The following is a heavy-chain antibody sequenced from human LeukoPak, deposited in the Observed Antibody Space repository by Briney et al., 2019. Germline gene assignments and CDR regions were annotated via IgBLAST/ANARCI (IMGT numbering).Heavy chain of an antibody. V-gene: IGHV4-59*08. Sequence: PSETLSLTCTVSGGSISSYYCSWIRQPPGKGLEWIGYIYYSGSTSYNPSLKSRVTISVDTSKNQFSLKLSSVTAADTAVYYCARRAAFWRNPDYYYYMDVWGKGTTVTVSS. CDR1: GGSISSYY. J-gene: IGHJ6*03. D-gene: IGHD3-3*01. CDR2: IYYSGST. CDR3: ARRAAFWRNPDYYYYMDV.